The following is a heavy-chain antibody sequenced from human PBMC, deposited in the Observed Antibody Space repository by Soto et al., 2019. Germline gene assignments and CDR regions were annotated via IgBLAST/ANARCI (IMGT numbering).Heavy chain of an antibody. CDR3: ARRLYYDSSGFEGGGMDV. J-gene: IGHJ6*02. D-gene: IGHD3-22*01. V-gene: IGHV4-59*08. Sequence: SETLSLTCTVSGGSISSYYWSWIRQPPGKGLEWIGYIYYSGSTNYNPSLKSRVTISVDTSKNQFSLKLSSMTAADTAVYYCARRLYYDSSGFEGGGMDVWGQGTTVTVSS. CDR2: IYYSGST. CDR1: GGSISSYY.